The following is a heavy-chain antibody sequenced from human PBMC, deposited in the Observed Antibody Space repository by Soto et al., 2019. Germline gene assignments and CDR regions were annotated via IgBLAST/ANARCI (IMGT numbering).Heavy chain of an antibody. CDR2: IYSGGST. V-gene: IGHV3-66*01. J-gene: IGHJ4*02. D-gene: IGHD2-2*01. CDR3: ARDQYCSSTSCYDG. CDR1: GFTVSSNY. Sequence: EVQLVESGGGLVQPGGSLRLSCAASGFTVSSNYMSWVRQAPGKGLEWVSVIYSGGSTYYADSVKGRFTISSDNSKKTLYLQMNSLRAEDTAVYYCARDQYCSSTSCYDGWGQGTLVTVSS.